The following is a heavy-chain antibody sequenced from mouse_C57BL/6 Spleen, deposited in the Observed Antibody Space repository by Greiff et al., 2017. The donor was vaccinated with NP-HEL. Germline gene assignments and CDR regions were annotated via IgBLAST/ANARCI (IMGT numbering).Heavy chain of an antibody. CDR2: IDPSDSYT. CDR3: ARSGGLRGLYAMDY. J-gene: IGHJ4*01. D-gene: IGHD2-4*01. Sequence: QVQLQQPGAELVMPGASVKLSCKASGYTFTSYWMHWVKQRPGQGLEWIGEIDPSDSYTNYNQKFKGKSTLTVDKSSSTAYMQLSSLTSEDSAVYYCARSGGLRGLYAMDYWGQGTSVTVSS. V-gene: IGHV1-69*01. CDR1: GYTFTSYW.